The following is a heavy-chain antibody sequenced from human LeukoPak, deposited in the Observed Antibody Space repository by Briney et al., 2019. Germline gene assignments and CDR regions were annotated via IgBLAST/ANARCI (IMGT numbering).Heavy chain of an antibody. Sequence: GGSLRLSCAASGFTFNRDWTAWVRQAPGKGLEWVANIKEDGSEKNYVDSVKGRFTISRDNAENSVYLQMNDLRAEDTGVYYCVTKEPSTSGWSYWGQGTLVTVSS. D-gene: IGHD6-19*01. J-gene: IGHJ4*02. V-gene: IGHV3-7*01. CDR3: VTKEPSTSGWSY. CDR2: IKEDGSEK. CDR1: GFTFNRDW.